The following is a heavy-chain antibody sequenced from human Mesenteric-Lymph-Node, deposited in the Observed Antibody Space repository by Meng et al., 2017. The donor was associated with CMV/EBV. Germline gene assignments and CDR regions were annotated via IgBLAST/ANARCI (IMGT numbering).Heavy chain of an antibody. Sequence: YTFDIYDVDWVRPANGHGLEWMGWMNPSSSNTGYAQKFQGRITMARTTSISTAYMELSSLRSEDTAVYYCARGLNRGYDLLGHGMDVWGQGTTVTVSS. V-gene: IGHV1-8*01. D-gene: IGHD5-12*01. CDR1: YTFDIYD. CDR3: ARGLNRGYDLLGHGMDV. J-gene: IGHJ6*02. CDR2: MNPSSSNT.